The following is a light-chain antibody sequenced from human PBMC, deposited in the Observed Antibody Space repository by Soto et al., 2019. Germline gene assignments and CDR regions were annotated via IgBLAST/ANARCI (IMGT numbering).Light chain of an antibody. CDR1: QSLVHSDGIAY. CDR2: KVS. J-gene: IGKJ5*01. Sequence: DVAMTQSPLSLPVTLGQPASISCRSNQSLVHSDGIAYFSWFQQMPVRSQRRLMSKVSNRDSGVPARVSGSGSGTDFARKISRVAAEDVEVDYCIQGTHWPITVGQGKRLEIK. CDR3: IQGTHWPIT. V-gene: IGKV2-30*02.